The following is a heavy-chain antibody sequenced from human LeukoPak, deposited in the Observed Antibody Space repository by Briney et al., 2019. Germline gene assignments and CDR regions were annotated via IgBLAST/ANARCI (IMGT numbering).Heavy chain of an antibody. CDR1: GFTFSTYA. D-gene: IGHD6-25*01. V-gene: IGHV3-23*01. CDR3: ARAGATVSTIWFDP. CDR2: ISDSGDTT. Sequence: GGSLRLSCAASGFTFSTYAMNWVRQAPGKGLEWISLISDSGDTTYYADSVKGRFTISRDNSKNTLSLQMNSLRAEDTAVYYCARAGATVSTIWFDPWGQGTLVTVSS. J-gene: IGHJ5*02.